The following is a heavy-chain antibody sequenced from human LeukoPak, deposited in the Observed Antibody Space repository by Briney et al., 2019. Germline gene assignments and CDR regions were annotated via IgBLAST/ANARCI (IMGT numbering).Heavy chain of an antibody. J-gene: IGHJ4*02. V-gene: IGHV3-23*01. CDR1: GFTFSSYA. CDR2: ISGSGGST. Sequence: GGSLRLSCAASGFTFSSYAMSWVRQAPGKGLEWVSAISGSGGSTYYADSVKGRFTISRDNSKNTLYLQMNSLRAEVTAVYYCAKVYDYVWGSYYYFDYWGQGTLVTVSS. CDR3: AKVYDYVWGSYYYFDY. D-gene: IGHD3-16*01.